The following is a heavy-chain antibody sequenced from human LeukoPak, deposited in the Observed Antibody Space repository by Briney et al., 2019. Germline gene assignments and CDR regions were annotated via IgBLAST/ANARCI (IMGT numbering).Heavy chain of an antibody. V-gene: IGHV1-2*02. CDR3: ARGTTWLDWAPMDV. D-gene: IGHD3-9*01. CDR1: GYTFTGYY. J-gene: IGHJ6*02. Sequence: ASVKVSCKASGYTFTGYYMHWVRQAPGQGLEWMGWINPNSGGTNYAQKFQGGVTMTRDTSISTAYMELSRLRSDDTAVYYCARGTTWLDWAPMDVWGQGTTVTVSS. CDR2: INPNSGGT.